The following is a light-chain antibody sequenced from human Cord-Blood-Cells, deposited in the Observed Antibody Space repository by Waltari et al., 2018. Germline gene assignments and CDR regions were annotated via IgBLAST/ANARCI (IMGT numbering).Light chain of an antibody. CDR2: AAA. CDR1: QSISSN. J-gene: IGKJ2*01. Sequence: DIEMTQSPSSLCASVGDIFTITCRASQSISSNLMWYQQTPGKAPKLLIYAAASSQSGLTSSFRGSGSATDCPLTISTLQPEDLATYYSQPTYSTPYPMGQGTKLEVK. V-gene: IGKV1-39*01. CDR3: QPTYSTPYP.